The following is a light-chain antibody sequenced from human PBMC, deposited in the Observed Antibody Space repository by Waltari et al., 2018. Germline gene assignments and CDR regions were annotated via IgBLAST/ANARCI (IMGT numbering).Light chain of an antibody. V-gene: IGKV4-1*01. Sequence: DIVMTQSPDSLAVSLGERATINCKSSQGVLYSSNNKNYLAWYQQKPGQPPQLLIYWASTRESGVPDRFSGSGSGTDFTLTISSLQAEDVAVYSCQQYYSTPYTFGQGTKLEIK. J-gene: IGKJ2*01. CDR1: QGVLYSSNNKNY. CDR2: WAS. CDR3: QQYYSTPYT.